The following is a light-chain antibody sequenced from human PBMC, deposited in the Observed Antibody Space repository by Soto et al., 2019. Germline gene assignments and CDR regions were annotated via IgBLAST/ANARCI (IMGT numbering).Light chain of an antibody. CDR1: SSDVGSYNL. Sequence: QSVLTQPASVSGSPGQSITISCSGPSSDVGSYNLVSWYQQYPGKAPKLIIFEVFKRPSGVSHRFSGSKSGNTASLTISGLQPEDEADYYCCSFAGPQSFEVFGEGTKVT. CDR3: CSFAGPQSFEV. J-gene: IGLJ1*01. V-gene: IGLV2-23*02. CDR2: EVF.